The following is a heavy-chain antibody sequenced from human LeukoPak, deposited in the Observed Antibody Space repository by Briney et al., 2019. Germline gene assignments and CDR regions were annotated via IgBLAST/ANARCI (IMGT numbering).Heavy chain of an antibody. D-gene: IGHD1-26*01. CDR1: GFTFSSYW. J-gene: IGHJ6*02. V-gene: IGHV3-7*03. CDR3: ARGGGLDV. CDR2: INHNGNVN. Sequence: GGSLRLSCAASGFTFSSYWMNWARQAPGKGLEWVASINHNGNVNYYVDSVKGRFTISRDNAKNPLYLQMSNLRAEDTAVYFCARGGGLDVWGQGATVTISS.